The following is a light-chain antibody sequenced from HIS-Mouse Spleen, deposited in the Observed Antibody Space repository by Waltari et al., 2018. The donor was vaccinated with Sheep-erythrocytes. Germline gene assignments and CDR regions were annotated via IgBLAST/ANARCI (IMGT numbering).Light chain of an antibody. J-gene: IGKJ2*01. CDR1: QGISSY. V-gene: IGKV1-9*01. CDR3: QQLNSYPHT. Sequence: DIQLTQSPSFLSASVGDRVTITCRASQGISSYLAWYQQQPGKAPKLLTYAASTLQSGVPSKFSGSGSGTEFTLTISSLQPEDFATYYCQQLNSYPHTFGQGTKLEIK. CDR2: AAS.